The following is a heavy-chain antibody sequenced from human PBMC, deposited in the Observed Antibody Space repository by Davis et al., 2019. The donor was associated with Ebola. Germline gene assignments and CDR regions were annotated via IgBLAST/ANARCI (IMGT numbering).Heavy chain of an antibody. D-gene: IGHD2-2*02. V-gene: IGHV3-23*01. CDR2: ITNGGRST. CDR1: GFTFSNYA. CDR3: AKQPASLPCFDY. J-gene: IGHJ4*02. Sequence: PGGSLRLSCAASGFTFSNYAMSWVRQAPGKGLEWVSTITNGGRSTYFADSVKGRFAISRDNSRNTLYLQMNSLRAEDTAVYFCAKQPASLPCFDYWGLGTLVTVSS.